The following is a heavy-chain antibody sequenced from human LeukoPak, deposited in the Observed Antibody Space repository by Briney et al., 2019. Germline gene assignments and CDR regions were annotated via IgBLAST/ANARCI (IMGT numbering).Heavy chain of an antibody. CDR1: GYSISSGYY. Sequence: PSETLSLTCTVSGYSISSGYYWSWIRQPPGKGLEWIGEINHSGRTNCNPSLKSRVTISVDTSKNQFSLKLSSVTAADTAVYYCARHGPPRAGWGRKYYYMDVWGKGTTVTISS. J-gene: IGHJ6*03. V-gene: IGHV4-38-2*02. D-gene: IGHD3-16*01. CDR3: ARHGPPRAGWGRKYYYMDV. CDR2: INHSGRT.